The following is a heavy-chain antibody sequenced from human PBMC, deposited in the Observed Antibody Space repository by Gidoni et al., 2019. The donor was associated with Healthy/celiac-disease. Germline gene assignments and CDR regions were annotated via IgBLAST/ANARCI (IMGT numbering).Heavy chain of an antibody. J-gene: IGHJ4*02. Sequence: QMQLVQSGPEVKKPGTSVKVSCKASGFTFTSSAVQWVRQARGQRLEGIGWIVVGSGNTNYAQKFQERVTITREMYTSKDYRELSSLRSEDKAGYYCAADLDVVVVAACRFDYWGQGTLVTVSA. CDR3: AADLDVVVVAACRFDY. V-gene: IGHV1-58*01. CDR1: GFTFTSSA. CDR2: IVVGSGNT. D-gene: IGHD2-15*01.